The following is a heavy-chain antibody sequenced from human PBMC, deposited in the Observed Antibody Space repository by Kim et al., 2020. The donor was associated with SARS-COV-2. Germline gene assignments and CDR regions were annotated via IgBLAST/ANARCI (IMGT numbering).Heavy chain of an antibody. Sequence: SETLSLTCTVSGGSMSSGAYYWSWIRQHPGEGLEWIGFMYYSGSTHYNPSLKSRVTISVDTSKNQFSLKLSSVTAADTAVYYCARLPGPATGYFDYWGQGTLVTVSS. CDR2: MYYSGST. J-gene: IGHJ4*02. D-gene: IGHD1-26*01. V-gene: IGHV4-31*03. CDR1: GGSMSSGAYY. CDR3: ARLPGPATGYFDY.